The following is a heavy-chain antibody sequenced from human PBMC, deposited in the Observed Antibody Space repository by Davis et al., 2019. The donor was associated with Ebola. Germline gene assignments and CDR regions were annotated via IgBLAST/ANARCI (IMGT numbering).Heavy chain of an antibody. D-gene: IGHD3-22*01. CDR3: VRFGYGAY. Sequence: PSETLSLTCTFSEGSIRTHYWNWIRQPPGKGLEWIGIIYDSGRTNYNPSLKSRVTISADTSKNQFSLKLTSVTAADTAVYYCVRFGYGAYWGQGTLVTVST. CDR2: IYDSGRT. V-gene: IGHV4-59*11. CDR1: EGSIRTHY. J-gene: IGHJ4*02.